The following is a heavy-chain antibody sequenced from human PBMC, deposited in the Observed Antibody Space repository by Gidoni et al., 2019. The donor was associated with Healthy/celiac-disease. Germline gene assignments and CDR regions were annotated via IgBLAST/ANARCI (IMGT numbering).Heavy chain of an antibody. CDR1: GYTFTGYY. Sequence: QVQLVQSGAEVKKPGASVKVSCKASGYTFTGYYMHWVRQAPGQGLEWMGWINPNSGGTIYAQKFQGRVTMTRDTSISTAYMELSRLRSDDTAVYYCARDHGGSYLEGFDYWGQGTLVTVSS. V-gene: IGHV1-2*02. CDR2: INPNSGGT. J-gene: IGHJ4*02. CDR3: ARDHGGSYLEGFDY. D-gene: IGHD1-26*01.